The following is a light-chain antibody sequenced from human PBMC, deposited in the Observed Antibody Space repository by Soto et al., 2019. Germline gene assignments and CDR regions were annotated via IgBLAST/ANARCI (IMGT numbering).Light chain of an antibody. V-gene: IGLV2-14*01. CDR2: DVS. J-gene: IGLJ2*01. Sequence: QSALTQPASVSGSPGQSITISCTGTSSDVGDYNYVSWYQQHPGKAPKLMIYDVSCRPSGFSNRFSGSKSGNTASLTISGLQAEDEADYYCSSYTRSSTLVVFGGGTKLTVL. CDR1: SSDVGDYNY. CDR3: SSYTRSSTLVV.